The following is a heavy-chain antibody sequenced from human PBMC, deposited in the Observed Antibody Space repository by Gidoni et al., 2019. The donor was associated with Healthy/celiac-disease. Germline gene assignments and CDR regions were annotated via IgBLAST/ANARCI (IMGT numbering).Heavy chain of an antibody. CDR2: ISYDGSNK. V-gene: IGHV3-30-3*01. CDR3: ARDFWNKISSCYEGYYYYGMDV. D-gene: IGHD5-12*01. CDR1: GFTFSSYA. Sequence: QVQLVESGGGVVQTGRSLRLSCAASGFTFSSYAMHWVRQAPGKGLEWVAVISYDGSNKYYADSVKGRFTISRDNSKNTLYLQMNSLRAEDTAVYYCARDFWNKISSCYEGYYYYGMDVWGQGTTVTVSS. J-gene: IGHJ6*02.